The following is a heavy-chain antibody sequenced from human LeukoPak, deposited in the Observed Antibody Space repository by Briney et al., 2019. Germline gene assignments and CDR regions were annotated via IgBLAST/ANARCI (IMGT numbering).Heavy chain of an antibody. V-gene: IGHV1-18*01. CDR1: GYTFACYG. J-gene: IGHJ4*02. CDR3: ARDYVVTTLFIYVDC. D-gene: IGHD3-22*01. Sequence: GASVKVSCKTSGYTFACYGISWVRPAPGQGLAWMGWISGSNGNTDYAQVLQSMFTMTTDASTSTAYMEIRSLISDDTAVYYCARDYVVTTLFIYVDCRGQRTLVTVSS. CDR2: ISGSNGNT.